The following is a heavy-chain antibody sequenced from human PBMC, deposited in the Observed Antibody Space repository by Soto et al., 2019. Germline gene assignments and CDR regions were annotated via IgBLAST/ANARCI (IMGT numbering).Heavy chain of an antibody. D-gene: IGHD2-21*01. Sequence: SVTLSLTCTVSGDSITSYNWNWLRQPPGKALEWIGYVYSSGSTNYNPSLKSRVTIPVDTSRNQFSLKVNSVTAADTAVYYCARRAVVAVTGSLDNWLDPWGQGILVTVSS. CDR1: GDSITSYN. V-gene: IGHV4-59*01. J-gene: IGHJ5*02. CDR2: VYSSGST. CDR3: ARRAVVAVTGSLDNWLDP.